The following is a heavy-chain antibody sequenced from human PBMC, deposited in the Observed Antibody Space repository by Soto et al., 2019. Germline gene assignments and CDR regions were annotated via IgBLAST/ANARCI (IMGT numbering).Heavy chain of an antibody. Sequence: SETLSLTCAGYGGSVSGYYWSWIRQPPGKGLEWIGEINHSGSTNYNPSLKSRVTISVDTSKNQFSLKLSSVTAADTAVYYCARAPSKGYSLTDYWGQGTLVTVS. CDR2: INHSGST. CDR1: GGSVSGYY. D-gene: IGHD2-21*01. V-gene: IGHV4-34*01. J-gene: IGHJ4*02. CDR3: ARAPSKGYSLTDY.